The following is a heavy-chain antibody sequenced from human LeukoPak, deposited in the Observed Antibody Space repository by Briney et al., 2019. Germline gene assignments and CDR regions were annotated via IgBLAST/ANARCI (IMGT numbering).Heavy chain of an antibody. V-gene: IGHV3-48*03. CDR2: ISSSGSTI. CDR1: GFTFSSYE. CDR3: ARGATYSGSYLDY. D-gene: IGHD1-26*01. J-gene: IGHJ4*02. Sequence: TGGSLRLSRAASGFTFSSYEMNWVRQAPGKGLEWVSYISSSGSTIYYADSVKGRFTISRDNAKNSLYLQMNSLRAEDTAVYYCARGATYSGSYLDYWGQGTLVTVSS.